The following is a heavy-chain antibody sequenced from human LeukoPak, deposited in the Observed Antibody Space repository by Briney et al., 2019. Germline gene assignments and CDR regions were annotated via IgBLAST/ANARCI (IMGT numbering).Heavy chain of an antibody. D-gene: IGHD6-13*01. CDR3: ATVGSSWFYDY. J-gene: IGHJ4*02. V-gene: IGHV3-48*01. Sequence: PGGSLRLSCAASGFTFSTYRMNWVRQAPGKGLEWVSYFSSSSGTMYYADSVRGRFTISRDIAKTSLYLQMNSLRAEDTAVYYCATVGSSWFYDYWGQGTLVTVSS. CDR1: GFTFSTYR. CDR2: FSSSSGTM.